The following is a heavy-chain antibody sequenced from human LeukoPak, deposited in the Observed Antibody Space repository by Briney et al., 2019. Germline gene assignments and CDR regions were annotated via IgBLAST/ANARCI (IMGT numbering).Heavy chain of an antibody. CDR1: GGTFSSYA. D-gene: IGHD3-3*01. CDR2: ISYDGSNK. V-gene: IGHV3-30-3*01. Sequence: SCKASGGTFSSYAMHWVRQAPGKGLEWVAVISYDGSNKYYADSVKGRFTISRDNSKNTLYLQMNSLRAEDTAVYYCARGDFGVVILSPFDYWGQGTLVTVSS. J-gene: IGHJ4*02. CDR3: ARGDFGVVILSPFDY.